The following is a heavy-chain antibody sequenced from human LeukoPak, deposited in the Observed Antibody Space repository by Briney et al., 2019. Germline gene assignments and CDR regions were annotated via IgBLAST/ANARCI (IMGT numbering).Heavy chain of an antibody. CDR2: IWYDGSNK. V-gene: IGHV3-33*01. Sequence: GGSLRLSCAASGFTFSSYGMHWGRQAPGKGLEWVAVIWYDGSNKYYADSVKGRFIISRDSSKNTLHLQMNSLRAEDTAVYYCARDTDYYGSGRHGYFDHWGHGTLVSVSS. CDR3: ARDTDYYGSGRHGYFDH. J-gene: IGHJ1*01. D-gene: IGHD3-10*01. CDR1: GFTFSSYG.